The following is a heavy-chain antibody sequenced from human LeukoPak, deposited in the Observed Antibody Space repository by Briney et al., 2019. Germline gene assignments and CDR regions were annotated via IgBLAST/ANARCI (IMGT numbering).Heavy chain of an antibody. V-gene: IGHV1-69*13. CDR1: GGTFSSYA. Sequence: SVKVSCKASGGTFSSYAISWVRQAPGQGLEWMGGIIPIFGTANYAQKFQGRVTITADESTSTAYMELSSLRSEDTAVYYCARDSSQTGAAVAGTEGSYFDNWGQGTLVTVSS. J-gene: IGHJ4*02. CDR3: ARDSSQTGAAVAGTEGSYFDN. D-gene: IGHD6-19*01. CDR2: IIPIFGTA.